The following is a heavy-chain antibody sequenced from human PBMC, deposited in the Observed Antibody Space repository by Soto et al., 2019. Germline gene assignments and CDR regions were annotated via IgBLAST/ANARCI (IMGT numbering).Heavy chain of an antibody. D-gene: IGHD6-6*01. V-gene: IGHV5-51*01. CDR1: GYNFASFW. Sequence: PGESLKISCHGSGYNFASFWIGWVRQTPGKGLEWMGIIFPSDSDTRYSPSFQGQVTMSVDKSINTAYLQWSSLEASDTAIYYCARHGSIGARLNYFDPWGQGTQVTVSS. CDR2: IFPSDSDT. CDR3: ARHGSIGARLNYFDP. J-gene: IGHJ5*02.